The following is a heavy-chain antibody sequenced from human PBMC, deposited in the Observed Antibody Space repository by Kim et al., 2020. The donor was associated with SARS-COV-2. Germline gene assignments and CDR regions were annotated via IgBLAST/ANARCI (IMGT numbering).Heavy chain of an antibody. CDR3: TTNLGGKGVPYP. V-gene: IGHV3-15*01. CDR1: GFTFSNAW. Sequence: GGSLRLSCAASGFTFSNAWMSWVRQAPGKGLEWVGRIKSKTDGGTTDYAAPVKGRFTISRDDSKNTLYLQMNSLKTEDTAVYYCTTNLGGKGVPYPWGQGTLVTVSS. CDR2: IKSKTDGGTT. J-gene: IGHJ5*02. D-gene: IGHD3-10*01.